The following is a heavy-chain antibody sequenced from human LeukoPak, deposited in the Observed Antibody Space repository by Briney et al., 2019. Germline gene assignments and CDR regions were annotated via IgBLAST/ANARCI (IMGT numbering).Heavy chain of an antibody. J-gene: IGHJ4*02. CDR3: ATYYYGSGLQYFDY. CDR2: IYTSGST. Sequence: PSETLSLTCTVSGGSISSGSYYWSWIRQPAGKGLEWIGRIYTSGSTNYNPSLKSRVTISVDTSKNQFSLKLSSVTAADTAVYYCATYYYGSGLQYFDYWGQGTLVTVSS. V-gene: IGHV4-61*02. CDR1: GGSISSGSYY. D-gene: IGHD3-10*01.